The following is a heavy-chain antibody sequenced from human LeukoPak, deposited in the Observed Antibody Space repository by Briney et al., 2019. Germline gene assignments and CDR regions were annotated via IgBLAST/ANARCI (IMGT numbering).Heavy chain of an antibody. Sequence: ASVKVSCKASGYTFTSYGISWVRQAPGQGREWMGWISAYNGNTNYAQKLQGRVTMTTDTSTSTAYMELRSLRYDDTAVYYCARAPDTAMDHDYWGQGTLVTVSS. CDR1: GYTFTSYG. CDR2: ISAYNGNT. V-gene: IGHV1-18*04. J-gene: IGHJ4*02. CDR3: ARAPDTAMDHDY. D-gene: IGHD5-18*01.